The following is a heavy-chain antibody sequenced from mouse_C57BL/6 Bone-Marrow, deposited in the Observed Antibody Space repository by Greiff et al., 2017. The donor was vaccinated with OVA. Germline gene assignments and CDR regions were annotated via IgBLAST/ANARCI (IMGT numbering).Heavy chain of an antibody. Sequence: VQLQQSGAELVKPGASVKMSCKASGYTFTSYWITWVKQRPGQGLEWIGDIYPGSGSTNYNEKFKSKATLTVDTSSSTAYMQLSSLTSEDSAVYYCARRGHTTVVYFDYWGQGTTLTVSS. CDR2: IYPGSGST. CDR1: GYTFTSYW. J-gene: IGHJ2*01. CDR3: ARRGHTTVVYFDY. V-gene: IGHV1-55*01. D-gene: IGHD1-1*01.